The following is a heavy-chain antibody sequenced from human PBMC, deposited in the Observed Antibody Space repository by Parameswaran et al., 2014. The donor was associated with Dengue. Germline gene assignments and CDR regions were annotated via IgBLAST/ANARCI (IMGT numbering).Heavy chain of an antibody. V-gene: IGHV1-46*01. CDR3: ARFTVPDILIDY. D-gene: IGHD4-17*01. J-gene: IGHJ4*02. Sequence: WVRQAPGQGLEWMGIINPSGGSTSYAQKFQGRVTMTRDTSTSTVYMELSSLRSEDTAVYYCARFTVPDILIDYWGQGTLVTVSS. CDR2: INPSGGST.